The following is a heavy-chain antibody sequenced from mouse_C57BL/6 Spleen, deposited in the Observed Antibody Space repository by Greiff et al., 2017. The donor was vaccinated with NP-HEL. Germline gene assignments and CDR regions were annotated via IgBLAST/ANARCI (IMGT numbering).Heavy chain of an antibody. V-gene: IGHV2-6*01. CDR1: GFSLTSYG. CDR3: ASGGGSDWFAY. Sequence: VQGVESGPGLVAPSQSLSITCTVSGFSLTSYGVDWVRQSPGKGLEWLGVIWGVGSTNYNSALKSRLSISKDNSKSQVFLKMNSLQTDDTAMYYCASGGGSDWFAYWGQGTLVTVSA. CDR2: IWGVGST. J-gene: IGHJ3*01.